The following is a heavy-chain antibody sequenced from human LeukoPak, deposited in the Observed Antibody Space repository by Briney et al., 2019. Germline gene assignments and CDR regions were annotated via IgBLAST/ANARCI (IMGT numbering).Heavy chain of an antibody. CDR2: IRYDGSNK. J-gene: IGHJ4*02. V-gene: IGHV3-30*02. CDR1: GFTFSSYG. CDR3: AKTLGYYDFWSGLDY. D-gene: IGHD3-3*01. Sequence: GGSLRLSCAASGFTFSSYGMHWVRQAPGKGLEWVAFIRYDGSNKYYADSVKGRFTISRDNSKNTLYLQMNSLRAEDTAVYYCAKTLGYYDFWSGLDYWGQGTLVTVSS.